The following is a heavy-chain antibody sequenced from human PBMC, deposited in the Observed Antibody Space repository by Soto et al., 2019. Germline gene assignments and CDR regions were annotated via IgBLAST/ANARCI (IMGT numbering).Heavy chain of an antibody. V-gene: IGHV1-69*01. D-gene: IGHD3-10*02. CDR2: IIPMFGTT. Sequence: QVQLVQSGAEIKKTGSSVKVSCKASGGTFSNYAINWIRQAPGQGLEWMGGIIPMFGTTYYAQRFQGRVTITADESTSTAYMELSSLTSGDTAIFYCARDLAPVVRGVLSSGMDVWGQGTTVTVSS. CDR3: ARDLAPVVRGVLSSGMDV. CDR1: GGTFSNYA. J-gene: IGHJ6*02.